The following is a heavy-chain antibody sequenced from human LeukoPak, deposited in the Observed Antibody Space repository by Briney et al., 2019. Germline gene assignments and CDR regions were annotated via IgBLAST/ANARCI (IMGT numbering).Heavy chain of an antibody. CDR2: ISAYNGNT. V-gene: IGHV1-18*01. D-gene: IGHD5-18*01. J-gene: IGHJ4*02. Sequence: ASVKVSCKASGGTFSSYAISWVRQAPGQGLEWMGWISAYNGNTNYAQKLQGRVTMTTDTSTSTAYMELRSLRSDDTAVYYCAREEGSGYSYGFDYWGQGTLVTVSS. CDR1: GGTFSSYA. CDR3: AREEGSGYSYGFDY.